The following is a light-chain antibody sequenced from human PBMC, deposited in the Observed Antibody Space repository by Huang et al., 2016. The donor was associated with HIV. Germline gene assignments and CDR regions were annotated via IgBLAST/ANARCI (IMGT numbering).Light chain of an antibody. CDR2: DAS. J-gene: IGKJ4*01. CDR1: QDISNY. Sequence: DIQMTQSPSSLSASAGDRVTITCQASQDISNYLNWYQQKPGKAPKLLIYDASNLETGVPSRFMGSGSGTDFTFTISSLQPEDIATYYCQQYDNLLLTFGGGTKVEIK. V-gene: IGKV1-33*01. CDR3: QQYDNLLLT.